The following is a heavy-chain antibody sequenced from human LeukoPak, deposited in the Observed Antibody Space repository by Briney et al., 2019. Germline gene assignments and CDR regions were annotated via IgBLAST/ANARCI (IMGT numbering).Heavy chain of an antibody. CDR2: IYPGDSDT. CDR1: GYSFTSYW. V-gene: IGHV5-51*01. D-gene: IGHD3-22*01. J-gene: IGHJ3*02. CDR3: ARQPPTHYYDSSGPDAFDI. Sequence: GESLKISCKGSGYSFTSYWIGWVRQMPGKGLEWMGIIYPGDSDTRYSPSFQGQVTISADKSISTAYLQWSSLKASDTAMYYCARQPPTHYYDSSGPDAFDIWGQGTMVTVSS.